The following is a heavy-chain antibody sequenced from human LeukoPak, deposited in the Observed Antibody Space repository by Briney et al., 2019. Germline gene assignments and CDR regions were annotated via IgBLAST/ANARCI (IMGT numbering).Heavy chain of an antibody. J-gene: IGHJ4*02. CDR3: ARHYYGDVYYFDL. D-gene: IGHD3-16*01. CDR2: FYYSGTS. V-gene: IGHV4-59*08. Sequence: SETLSLTCTVSGGSISDYYWSWLRQSPGKGLEWIGYFYYSGTSRYNPSLKSRVTFSPGTSENHFSLKLTSVTAADTAVYHCARHYYGDVYYFDLWGQGTLVTVSS. CDR1: GGSISDYY.